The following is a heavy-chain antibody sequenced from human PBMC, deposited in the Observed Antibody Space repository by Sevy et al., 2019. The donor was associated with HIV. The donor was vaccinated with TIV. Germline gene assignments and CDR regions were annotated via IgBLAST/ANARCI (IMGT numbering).Heavy chain of an antibody. CDR3: ARVRYSSGLYYFDY. CDR2: ISAYNGNT. V-gene: IGHV1-18*04. D-gene: IGHD6-19*01. J-gene: IGHJ4*02. CDR1: GYTFTSYG. Sequence: ASVKVSCKASGYTFTSYGISWVRQAPGQGLEWMGWISAYNGNTNYAQKLQGRVTMTTDTSTSTAYMELRSLRSDDTAMYYCARVRYSSGLYYFDYWGQGTLVTVSS.